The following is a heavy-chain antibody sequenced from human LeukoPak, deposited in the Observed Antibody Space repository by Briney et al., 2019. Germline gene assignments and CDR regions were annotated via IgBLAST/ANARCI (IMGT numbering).Heavy chain of an antibody. D-gene: IGHD6-19*01. CDR2: IFGSGGST. CDR1: GLTFNIYA. CDR3: GKTTTGYGSGRYPGWPVDY. J-gene: IGHJ4*02. Sequence: GGSLTLSCAASGLTFNIYAMYWVRQAPGEGLEWVSGIFGSGGSTHYADSEKGRFTIYRDNSKSTVYLQMDSLRVEDTAVCYCGKTTTGYGSGRYPGWPVDYWGQGALVGVSS. V-gene: IGHV3-23*01.